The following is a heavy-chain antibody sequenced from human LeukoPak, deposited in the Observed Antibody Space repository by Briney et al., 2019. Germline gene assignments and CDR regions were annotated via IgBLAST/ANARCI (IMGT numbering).Heavy chain of an antibody. J-gene: IGHJ4*02. CDR3: AKDIRDRGYADC. CDR2: ISADGTTT. V-gene: IGHV3-43*02. Sequence: GGSLRLSCAASGFTFSSYAMSWVRQAPGKGLEWVSLISADGTTTFYADSVKGRFTISRDNSKNSLYLQMNSLRTEDTALYYCAKDIRDRGYADCWGQGTLVTVSS. CDR1: GFTFSSYA. D-gene: IGHD3-22*01.